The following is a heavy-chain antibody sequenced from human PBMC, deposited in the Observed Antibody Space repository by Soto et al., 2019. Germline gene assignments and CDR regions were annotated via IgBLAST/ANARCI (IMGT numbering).Heavy chain of an antibody. J-gene: IGHJ5*02. CDR2: IYYSGST. CDR3: ARGGGRENWFDP. D-gene: IGHD2-15*01. CDR1: GGSISSGGYY. Sequence: SETLSLTYTVSGGSISSGGYYWSWLRQHPGKGLEWIGYIYYSGSTYYNPSLKSRVTISVDTSKNQFSLKLSSVTAADTAVYYCARGGGRENWFDPWGQGTLVTVSS. V-gene: IGHV4-31*03.